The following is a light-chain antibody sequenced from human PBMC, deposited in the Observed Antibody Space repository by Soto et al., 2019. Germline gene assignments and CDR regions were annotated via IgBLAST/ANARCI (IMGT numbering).Light chain of an antibody. CDR2: WAS. V-gene: IGKV4-1*01. CDR3: QQYYSSPVT. Sequence: EIVMTQSPDSLAVSLGERATINCKSSQSLLYSSNNKNYLTWYQQKPGQPPKPLIYWASTRESGVPDRFSGSGSGTDVTLTISSLQAEDVAVYYCQQYYSSPVTFGGGTKVEIK. CDR1: QSLLYSSNNKNY. J-gene: IGKJ4*01.